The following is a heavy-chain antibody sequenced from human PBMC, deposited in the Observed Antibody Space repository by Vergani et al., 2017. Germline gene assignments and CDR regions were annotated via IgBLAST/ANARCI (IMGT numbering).Heavy chain of an antibody. CDR2: IDRNYGVK. D-gene: IGHD3-16*01. CDR1: GFTFQAFA. CDR3: VKDNDYDADGPFDL. J-gene: IGHJ2*01. V-gene: IGHV3-9*01. Sequence: VEAGGGLVQPGGSLRLSCTASGFTFQAFAFHWVRQVSGRGLEWVSGIDRNYGVKNGNSFECRFSISIDNAKKAVFLQMNNLRHEDTALYFCVKDNDYDADGPFDLWGRGTLVTVSS.